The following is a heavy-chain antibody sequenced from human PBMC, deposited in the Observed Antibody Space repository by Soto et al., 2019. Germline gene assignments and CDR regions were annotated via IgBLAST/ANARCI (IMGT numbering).Heavy chain of an antibody. J-gene: IGHJ4*02. V-gene: IGHV1-69*13. CDR3: ARLPPKAADTFDY. CDR2: IIPIFGTA. D-gene: IGHD6-13*01. CDR1: GGTFSSYA. Sequence: SVKVSCKASGGTFSSYAISWVRQAPGQGLEWMGGIIPIFGTANYAQKFQGRVTITADESTSTAYMELSSLRSEDTAVYYCARLPPKAADTFDYWGQGTLVTVSS.